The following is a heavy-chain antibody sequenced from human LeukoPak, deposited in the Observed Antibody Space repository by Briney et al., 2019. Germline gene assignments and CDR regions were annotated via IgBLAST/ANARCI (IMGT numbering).Heavy chain of an antibody. CDR3: ARSYGDFDY. CDR1: GYPFTSYY. D-gene: IGHD4-17*01. J-gene: IGHJ4*02. CDR2: INPSGGST. Sequence: ASVKVSCKASGYPFTSYYMHWVRQAPGQGLEWMGIINPSGGSTSYAQKFQGRVTMIRDTSTSTVYMELSSLRSEDTAAYYCARSYGDFDYWGQGTLVTVSS. V-gene: IGHV1-46*01.